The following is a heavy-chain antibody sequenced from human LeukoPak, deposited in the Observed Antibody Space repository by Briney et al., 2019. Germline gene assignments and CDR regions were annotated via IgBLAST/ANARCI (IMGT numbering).Heavy chain of an antibody. V-gene: IGHV4-34*01. CDR1: GGSFSGYY. D-gene: IGHD6-25*01. Sequence: SETLSLTCAVYGGSFSGYYWSWIRQPPGKGLEWIGEINHSGSTNYNPSLKSRVTISVDTSKNQFSLKLSSVTAADTAVYYCARRGAINSGRKGSGYFDYWGQGTLVTVSS. J-gene: IGHJ4*02. CDR2: INHSGST. CDR3: ARRGAINSGRKGSGYFDY.